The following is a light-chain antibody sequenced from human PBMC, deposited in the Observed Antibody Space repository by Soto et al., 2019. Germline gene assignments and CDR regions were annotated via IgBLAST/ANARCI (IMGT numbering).Light chain of an antibody. J-gene: IGKJ2*01. CDR3: LQSGNSPPP. V-gene: IGKV3-20*01. CDR2: DAS. CDR1: RRISSAY. Sequence: EVVLTQSPGTLSLSPGERATLSCRASRRISSAYLAWYQQKPGQAPRLLIYDASTRATDIPDRFTGSGSATAFPLIISRLEPEDFAVYYCLQSGNSPPPFVPGTRLEIK.